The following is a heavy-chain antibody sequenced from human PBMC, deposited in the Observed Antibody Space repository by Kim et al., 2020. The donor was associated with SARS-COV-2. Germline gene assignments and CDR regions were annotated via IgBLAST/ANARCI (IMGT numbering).Heavy chain of an antibody. Sequence: SETLSLTCAVYGGSFSGYYWRWIRQPPGKGLEWIGEINHSGSTNYNPSLKSRVTISVDTSKNQFSLKLSSVTAADTAVYYCARGTQVTTYYYYYYGMDVWGQGTTVTVSS. V-gene: IGHV4-34*01. J-gene: IGHJ6*02. CDR3: ARGTQVTTYYYYYYGMDV. D-gene: IGHD4-17*01. CDR2: INHSGST. CDR1: GGSFSGYY.